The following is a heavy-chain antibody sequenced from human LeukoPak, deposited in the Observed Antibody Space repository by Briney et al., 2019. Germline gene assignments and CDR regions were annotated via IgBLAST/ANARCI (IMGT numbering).Heavy chain of an antibody. J-gene: IGHJ4*02. D-gene: IGHD1-7*01. V-gene: IGHV4-4*07. CDR3: GRRSRSTWNYRRGDY. Sequence: SETLSLTCTVSGGSISSYYWSWIRQSAGKGLEWIGRIYTSGSTSYNPSLKSRVTMSVDTSKNQFSLKLTSVTAADTAVYYCGRRSRSTWNYRRGDYWGQGTLVTVSS. CDR1: GGSISSYY. CDR2: IYTSGST.